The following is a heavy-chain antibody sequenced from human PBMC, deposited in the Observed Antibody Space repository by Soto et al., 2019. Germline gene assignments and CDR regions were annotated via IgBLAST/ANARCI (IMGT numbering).Heavy chain of an antibody. Sequence: QITLKESGPTLVKPTQTLTLTCTFSGFSLSADGVGVGWIRQPPGKALEWLALLWDDDKRYRPSLKSRLTITKDTSKNQVVLTMTNMDPVDTATYYCAHAYGGTSWPNDAFDVWGQGTVVTVSS. CDR3: AHAYGGTSWPNDAFDV. CDR2: LWDDDK. D-gene: IGHD2-2*01. CDR1: GFSLSADGVG. J-gene: IGHJ3*01. V-gene: IGHV2-5*02.